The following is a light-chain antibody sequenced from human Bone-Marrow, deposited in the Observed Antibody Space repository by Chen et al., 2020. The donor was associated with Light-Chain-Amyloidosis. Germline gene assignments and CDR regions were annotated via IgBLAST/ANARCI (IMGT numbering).Light chain of an antibody. CDR2: RAT. CDR1: DLPTKY. J-gene: IGLJ2*01. V-gene: IGLV3-25*03. Sequence: SYELTHPPPVPVYPGQTARITCSGDDLPTKYAYWYQQKPGQAPVLVIHRATERPSGISERFSGSSSGTTATLTISGVQAEDEADYHCQSADSSGTYEVIFGGGTKLTVL. CDR3: QSADSSGTYEVI.